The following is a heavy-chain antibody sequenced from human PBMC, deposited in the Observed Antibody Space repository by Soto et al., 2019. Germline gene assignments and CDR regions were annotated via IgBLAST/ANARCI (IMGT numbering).Heavy chain of an antibody. CDR1: GGSISSGDYY. CDR2: IYYSGST. CDR3: GRCGYYYYGMDV. J-gene: IGHJ6*02. V-gene: IGHV4-30-4*01. Sequence: QVQLQESGPGLVKPSQTLSLTCTVSGGSISSGDYYWSWIRQPPGKGLEWIGYIYYSGSTYYNPSRKSRVTISVDTSKNQFSLQLSSVTAADTAVYYCGRCGYYYYGMDVWGQGTTVTVSS.